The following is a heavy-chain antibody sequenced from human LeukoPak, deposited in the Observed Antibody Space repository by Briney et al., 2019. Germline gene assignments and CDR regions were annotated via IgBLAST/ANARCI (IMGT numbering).Heavy chain of an antibody. J-gene: IGHJ4*02. D-gene: IGHD3-22*01. CDR1: GYTFSGYY. Sequence: ASVKVSCKASGYTFSGYYMHWVRQAPGHGLEWMGWINANNGGTIYAQKFQGRVTMTRDTSISTAYMELSRLRSDDTAVYYCARAHSAYSYDYWGQGTLVLVSS. CDR2: INANNGGT. CDR3: ARAHSAYSYDY. V-gene: IGHV1-2*02.